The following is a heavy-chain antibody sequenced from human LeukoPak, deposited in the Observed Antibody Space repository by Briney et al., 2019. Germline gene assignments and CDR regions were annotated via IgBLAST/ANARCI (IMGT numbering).Heavy chain of an antibody. J-gene: IGHJ4*02. CDR1: GYTFTSYY. D-gene: IGHD6-13*01. V-gene: IGHV1-46*01. CDR2: INPSGGST. CDR3: ARDSIGIAAAGIGVYYFDY. Sequence: ASVKVSCKASGYTFTSYYMHWVRQAPGQGLEWMGIINPSGGSTSYAQKFQGRVTMTRDTSTSTVYMELSSLRSDDTAVYYCARDSIGIAAAGIGVYYFDYWGQGTLVTVSS.